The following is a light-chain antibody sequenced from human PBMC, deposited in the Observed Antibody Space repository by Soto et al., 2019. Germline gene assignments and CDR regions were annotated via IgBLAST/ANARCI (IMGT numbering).Light chain of an antibody. Sequence: QSVLTQPPSASGTPGQGLTISCAGSSSNIGSNTVNWYQQLPGSAPKLLIYSNDQRPSGVPDRFSGSKSDTSASLAISGLQSEDEADYFCAAWDDSLNGVVFGGGTNVTVL. CDR3: AAWDDSLNGVV. V-gene: IGLV1-44*01. CDR1: SSNIGSNT. CDR2: SND. J-gene: IGLJ2*01.